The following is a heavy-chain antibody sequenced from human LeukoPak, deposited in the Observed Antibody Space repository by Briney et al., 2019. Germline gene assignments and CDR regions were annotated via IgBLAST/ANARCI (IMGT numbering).Heavy chain of an antibody. Sequence: SETLSLTCTVSGGSISGYYWSWIRQPPGKGLEWVGYIFYSGSTNYNPSLKSRVTISVDRSKNQFSLRLSSVTAADTAFYYCARHRFGSFGSGSSSYYFDYWGQGTLVTVSS. CDR3: ARHRFGSFGSGSSSYYFDY. D-gene: IGHD3-10*01. CDR2: IFYSGST. CDR1: GGSISGYY. J-gene: IGHJ4*02. V-gene: IGHV4-59*08.